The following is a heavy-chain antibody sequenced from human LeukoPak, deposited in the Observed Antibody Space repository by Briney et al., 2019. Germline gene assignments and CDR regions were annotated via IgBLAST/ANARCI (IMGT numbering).Heavy chain of an antibody. V-gene: IGHV4-31*03. J-gene: IGHJ4*02. CDR2: IYYSGST. Sequence: SETLSLTCTVSGGSISSGGYYWSWIRQHPGKGLEWIGYIYYSGSTYYNPSLKSRVTISVDTSKNQFSLKLSSVTAADTAVYYCAREARTYYYGSGGFDYWGQGTLVTVSS. CDR1: GGSISSGGYY. D-gene: IGHD3-10*01. CDR3: AREARTYYYGSGGFDY.